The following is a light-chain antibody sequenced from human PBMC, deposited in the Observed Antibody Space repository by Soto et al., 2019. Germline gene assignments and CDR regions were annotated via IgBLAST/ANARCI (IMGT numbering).Light chain of an antibody. Sequence: QSALTQPPSASGSPGQSVTISCTGTNSDFAGYNFVSWFQQHPGKASRLIIYEVNERPSGVPHRFSGSKSGNTASLTISGLQADDEADYYCSSYITSNNLRVFGTGTKLTVL. J-gene: IGLJ1*01. V-gene: IGLV2-8*01. CDR1: NSDFAGYNF. CDR2: EVN. CDR3: SSYITSNNLRV.